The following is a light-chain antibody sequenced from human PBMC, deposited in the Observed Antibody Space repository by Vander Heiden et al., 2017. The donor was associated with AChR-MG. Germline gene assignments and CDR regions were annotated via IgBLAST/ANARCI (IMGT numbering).Light chain of an antibody. Sequence: IQMTQSPSSPSASVGDRVIITCRASQSISSYLHWYQQKPGIAPRVLIYAASNVQSGVPARFSGSGSGTDFTLTISSLKPEDIATDDCQQRYRTPVTFGQGTKVDIK. J-gene: IGKJ1*01. CDR2: AAS. CDR1: QSISSY. V-gene: IGKV1-39*01. CDR3: QQRYRTPVT.